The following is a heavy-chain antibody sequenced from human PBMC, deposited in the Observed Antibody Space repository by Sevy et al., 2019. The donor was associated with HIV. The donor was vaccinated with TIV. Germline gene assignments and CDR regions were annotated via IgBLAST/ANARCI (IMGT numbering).Heavy chain of an antibody. D-gene: IGHD3-22*01. V-gene: IGHV3-23*01. J-gene: IGHJ3*02. CDR1: GFTFSSYA. Sequence: GGSLRLSCAASGFTFSSYAMSWVRQAPGKGLEWVSAISGSGGSTYYADSVKGRFTNSRDNSKNTLYLQMNSLEAEDTAVYYCAKMRKMDYSLTYYYDSSGYYGAFDIWGQGTMVTVSS. CDR3: AKMRKMDYSLTYYYDSSGYYGAFDI. CDR2: ISGSGGST.